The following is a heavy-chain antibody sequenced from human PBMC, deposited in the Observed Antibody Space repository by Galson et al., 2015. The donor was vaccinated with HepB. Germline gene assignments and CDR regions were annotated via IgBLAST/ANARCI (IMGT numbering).Heavy chain of an antibody. CDR2: IYSSGST. CDR1: GFTVSNNY. CDR3: AREHFGVVITNLYYYYYGMDV. D-gene: IGHD3-3*01. J-gene: IGHJ6*02. V-gene: IGHV3-53*01. Sequence: SLRLSCAASGFTVSNNYMSWVRQAPGKGLEWVSIIYSSGSTYYVDSVKGRFTISRDNSKNTLYLQMNGLRAEDTAVYYCAREHFGVVITNLYYYYYGMDVWGQGTTVTVSS.